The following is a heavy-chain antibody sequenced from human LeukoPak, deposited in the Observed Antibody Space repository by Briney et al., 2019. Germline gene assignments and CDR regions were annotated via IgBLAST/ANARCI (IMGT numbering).Heavy chain of an antibody. D-gene: IGHD4-17*01. CDR2: VTYRGSA. J-gene: IGHJ4*02. CDR1: GGSISSYY. Sequence: SETLSLTCTVSGGSISSYYWGWIRQLPGKGLEWIGSVTYRGSANINPSLKNRVAISAATSRSHFSLKLTSLTSADTGVYYCARDRSSYGKGHYDFWGQGTLVTVSS. V-gene: IGHV4-59*12. CDR3: ARDRSSYGKGHYDF.